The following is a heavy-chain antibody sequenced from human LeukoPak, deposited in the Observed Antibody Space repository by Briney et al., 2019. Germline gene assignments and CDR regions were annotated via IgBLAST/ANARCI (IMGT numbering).Heavy chain of an antibody. CDR2: IYPGDSDT. Sequence: GEALKISLKCSGYSFTRYWIGGMRQMPGKGLEWMGIIYPGDSDTRYSPSFQGQVTISADKSISTAYLQWSSLKASDTAMYYCARGGAQIGAFDIWGQGTMVTVSS. J-gene: IGHJ3*02. D-gene: IGHD2/OR15-2a*01. CDR1: GYSFTRYW. V-gene: IGHV5-51*01. CDR3: ARGGAQIGAFDI.